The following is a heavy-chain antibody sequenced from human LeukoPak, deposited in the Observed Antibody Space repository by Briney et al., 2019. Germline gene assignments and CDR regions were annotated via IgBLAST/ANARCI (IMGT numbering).Heavy chain of an antibody. CDR3: ASGYSYGLPYNY. Sequence: SEILSLTCTVSGGSISSYYWSWIRQPPGKGLEWIGYIYYSGSTNYNPSLKSRVTISVDTSKNQFSLKLSSVTAADTAVYYCASGYSYGLPYNYWGQGTLVTVSS. J-gene: IGHJ4*02. D-gene: IGHD5-18*01. CDR1: GGSISSYY. V-gene: IGHV4-59*08. CDR2: IYYSGST.